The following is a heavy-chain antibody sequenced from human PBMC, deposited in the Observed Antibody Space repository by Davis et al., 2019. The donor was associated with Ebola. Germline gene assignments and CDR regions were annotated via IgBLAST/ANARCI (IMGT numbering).Heavy chain of an antibody. D-gene: IGHD2-2*01. Sequence: GESLKISCAASGFTFSSYWMSWVRQAPGKGLEWVANIKQDGSEKYYVDSVKGRFTISRDNAKNSLYLQMNSLRAEDTAVYYCARAVVVPAAILPYYYYYMDVWGKGTTVTVSS. J-gene: IGHJ6*03. CDR3: ARAVVVPAAILPYYYYYMDV. CDR1: GFTFSSYW. V-gene: IGHV3-7*03. CDR2: IKQDGSEK.